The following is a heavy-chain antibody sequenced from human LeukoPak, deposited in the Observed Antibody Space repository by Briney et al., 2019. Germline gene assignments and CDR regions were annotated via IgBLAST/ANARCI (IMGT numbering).Heavy chain of an antibody. V-gene: IGHV5-51*01. Sequence: GESLKISFKGSGYSFTSYWIAWVRQIPGKGLEWMGIIYPDDSDTRYSPSFQGQVTISADKSISTAYLQWSSLKASDTTMYYCARRSYGGKDFDYWGQGTLVTVSS. CDR1: GYSFTSYW. CDR2: IYPDDSDT. CDR3: ARRSYGGKDFDY. D-gene: IGHD4-23*01. J-gene: IGHJ4*02.